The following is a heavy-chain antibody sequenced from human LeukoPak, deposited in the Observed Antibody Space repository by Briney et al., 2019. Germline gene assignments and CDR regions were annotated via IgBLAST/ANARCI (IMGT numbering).Heavy chain of an antibody. CDR2: IYRGGST. D-gene: IGHD3-22*01. CDR1: GFTVSSNY. CDR3: AREPAYYYDSSGYCDY. Sequence: GGSLRLSCAASGFTVSSNYMSWVRQAPGKGLEWVSVIYRGGSTYYADSVKGRFTISRYSSKNTLYLKMNSLRAEDTAVYYCAREPAYYYDSSGYCDYWGQGTLVTVSS. V-gene: IGHV3-53*01. J-gene: IGHJ4*02.